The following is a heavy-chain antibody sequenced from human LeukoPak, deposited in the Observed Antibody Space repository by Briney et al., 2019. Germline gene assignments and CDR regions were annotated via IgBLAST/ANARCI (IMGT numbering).Heavy chain of an antibody. J-gene: IGHJ6*03. CDR3: ARAFLPLVTTYYYYYYMDV. Sequence: GASVKVSCKASGYTFTGYYMHWVRQAPGQGLEWMGWINPNSGGTNYAQKFQGRVTMTRDTSISTAYMELSRLRSEDTAVYYCARAFLPLVTTYYYYYYMDVWGKGTTVTVSS. CDR2: INPNSGGT. D-gene: IGHD4-17*01. CDR1: GYTFTGYY. V-gene: IGHV1-2*02.